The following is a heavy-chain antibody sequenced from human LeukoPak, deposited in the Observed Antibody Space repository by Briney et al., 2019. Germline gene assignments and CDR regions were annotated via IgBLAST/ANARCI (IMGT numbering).Heavy chain of an antibody. CDR2: IYYSGST. Sequence: SETLSLTCTVSGGSISSYYWSWIRQPPGKGLEWIGYIYYSGSTNYNPSLKSRVTISVDTSKNQFSLKLSSVTAADTAVYYRARVVPAARRFDPWGQGTLVTVSS. J-gene: IGHJ5*02. V-gene: IGHV4-59*01. D-gene: IGHD2-2*01. CDR3: ARVVPAARRFDP. CDR1: GGSISSYY.